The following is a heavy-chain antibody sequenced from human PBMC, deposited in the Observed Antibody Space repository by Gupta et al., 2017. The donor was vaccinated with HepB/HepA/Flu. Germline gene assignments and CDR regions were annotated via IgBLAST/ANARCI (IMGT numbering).Heavy chain of an antibody. CDR3: AGGPLVGNRLSLLTL. J-gene: IGHJ4*02. Sequence: QVQLQQWGAGLLKPSETLSLTCAVYGGSFSDYYLSWIRQPPEKGLEWIGEINHSGIINYNPSVKSRVTISEDTSKNQFSLKLISVTAADTAVYFCAGGPLVGNRLSLLTLWGQGTLVTVSS. V-gene: IGHV4-34*01. CDR1: GGSFSDYY. D-gene: IGHD3-9*01. CDR2: INHSGII.